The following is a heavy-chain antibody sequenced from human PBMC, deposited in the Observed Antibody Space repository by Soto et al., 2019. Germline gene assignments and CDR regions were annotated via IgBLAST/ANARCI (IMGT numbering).Heavy chain of an antibody. D-gene: IGHD2-2*01. Sequence: GGSLRLSCAASGFTFSSYWMSWVRQAPGKGLEWVANIKQDGSEKYYVDSVKGRFTISRDNAKNSLYLQMNSLRAEDTAVYYCARDFTSSTSVFDYWGQGTLVTVSS. J-gene: IGHJ4*02. CDR2: IKQDGSEK. V-gene: IGHV3-7*01. CDR1: GFTFSSYW. CDR3: ARDFTSSTSVFDY.